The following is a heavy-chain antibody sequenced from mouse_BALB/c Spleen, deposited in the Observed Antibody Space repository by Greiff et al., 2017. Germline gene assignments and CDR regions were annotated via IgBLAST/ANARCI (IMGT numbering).Heavy chain of an antibody. CDR2: IWRGGST. Sequence: QVHVKQSGPSLVQPSQSLSITCTVSGFSLTSYGVHWVRQSPGKGLEWLGVIWRGGSTDYNAAFMSRLSITKDNSKSQVFFKMNSLQADDTAIYYCAKNGGVVATVPSYWGQGTLVTVSA. CDR1: GFSLTSYG. J-gene: IGHJ3*01. CDR3: AKNGGVVATVPSY. D-gene: IGHD1-1*01. V-gene: IGHV2-5-1*01.